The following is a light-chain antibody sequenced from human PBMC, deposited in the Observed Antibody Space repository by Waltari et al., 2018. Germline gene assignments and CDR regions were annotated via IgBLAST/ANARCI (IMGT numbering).Light chain of an antibody. CDR1: QDIKKY. CDR2: DAS. CDR3: QKYDNLPLK. Sequence: DIQMTQSPSSLSASVGDRVTITCQASQDIKKYLSWYQQKPGKAPNLLIYDASKLQTGVPSRFSGSGSGTDVTLTISRLQTEDIATYYCQKYDNLPLKYGGGTKVEIK. J-gene: IGKJ4*02. V-gene: IGKV1-33*01.